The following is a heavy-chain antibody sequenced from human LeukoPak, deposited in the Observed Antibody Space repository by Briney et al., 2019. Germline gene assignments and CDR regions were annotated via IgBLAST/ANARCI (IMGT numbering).Heavy chain of an antibody. Sequence: ASVKVSCKASGYTFTNYGISWVRQAPGQGLEWMGWINPNSGGTNYAQKFQGRVTMTRDTSISTAYMELSRLRSDDTAVYYCARSKQRPFDYWGQGTLVTVSS. V-gene: IGHV1-2*02. J-gene: IGHJ4*02. CDR2: INPNSGGT. D-gene: IGHD5-18*01. CDR3: ARSKQRPFDY. CDR1: GYTFTNYG.